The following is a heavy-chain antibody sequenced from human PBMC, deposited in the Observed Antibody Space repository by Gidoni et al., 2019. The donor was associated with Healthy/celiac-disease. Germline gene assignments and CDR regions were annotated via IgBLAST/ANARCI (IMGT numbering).Heavy chain of an antibody. D-gene: IGHD6-19*01. J-gene: IGHJ5*02. CDR3: ARALRGQWLARWFDP. CDR1: GGSFSGYY. Sequence: VQLQQWGAGLLKPSETLSLTCPVYGGSFSGYYWSWIRQPPGKGLEWIGEINHSGSTNYNPSLKIRVTISVDTSKNQFSLKLSSVTAADTAVYYCARALRGQWLARWFDPWGQGTLVTVSS. CDR2: INHSGST. V-gene: IGHV4-34*01.